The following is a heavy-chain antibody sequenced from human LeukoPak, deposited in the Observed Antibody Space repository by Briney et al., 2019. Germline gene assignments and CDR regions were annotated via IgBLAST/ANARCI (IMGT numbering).Heavy chain of an antibody. J-gene: IGHJ4*02. CDR1: GYTFTSYG. CDR3: ARESSFLITFGGVIVLSDLDY. CDR2: ISAYNGNT. D-gene: IGHD3-16*02. V-gene: IGHV1-18*01. Sequence: GASVKVSCKASGYTFTSYGISWVRQAPGQGLEWMGWISAYNGNTNYAQKLQGRVTMTTDTSTSTAYMELRSLRSDDTAVYYCARESSFLITFGGVIVLSDLDYWGQGTLVTVSS.